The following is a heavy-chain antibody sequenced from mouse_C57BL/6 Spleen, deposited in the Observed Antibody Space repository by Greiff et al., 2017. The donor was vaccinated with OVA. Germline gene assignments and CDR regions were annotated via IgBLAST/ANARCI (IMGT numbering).Heavy chain of an antibody. Sequence: QVQLQQSGAELVRPGTSVKVSCKASGYAFTNYLIEWVKQRPGQGLEWIGVINPGSGGTNYNEKFKGKATLTADKSSSTAYMQLSSLTSEDSAVYFCARMDNYWDENSYFDYWGQGTTLTVSS. CDR1: GYAFTNYL. V-gene: IGHV1-54*01. J-gene: IGHJ2*01. CDR2: INPGSGGT. D-gene: IGHD4-1*01. CDR3: ARMDNYWDENSYFDY.